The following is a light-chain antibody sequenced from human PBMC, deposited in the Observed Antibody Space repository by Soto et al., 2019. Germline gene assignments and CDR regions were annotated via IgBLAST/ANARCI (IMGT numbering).Light chain of an antibody. Sequence: EILMTQSPATLSVSPGERATLSCRASRSVSSSYLAWYQQKPGQAPRLLIYGASSRATGIPARFSGSGSGTDFTLTISSLEPEDFALYYCQQRSNWPPEITFGQGTLLEI. CDR3: QQRSNWPPEIT. J-gene: IGKJ5*01. CDR1: RSVSSSY. CDR2: GAS. V-gene: IGKV3D-20*02.